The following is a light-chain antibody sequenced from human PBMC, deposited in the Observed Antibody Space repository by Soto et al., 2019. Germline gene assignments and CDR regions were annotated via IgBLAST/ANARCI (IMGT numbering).Light chain of an antibody. Sequence: QSVLTQPAVVSSSPGQSITSSSTGTTSAVGGYHYVSWYQQHPGTAPNLMIYEVNIRPSGVPNRFSGSKSGNTASLTISGLQAEDEADYYCSSTTSSRTPFVFGPGTKVTVL. CDR1: TSAVGGYHY. V-gene: IGLV2-14*01. J-gene: IGLJ1*01. CDR2: EVN. CDR3: SSTTSSRTPFV.